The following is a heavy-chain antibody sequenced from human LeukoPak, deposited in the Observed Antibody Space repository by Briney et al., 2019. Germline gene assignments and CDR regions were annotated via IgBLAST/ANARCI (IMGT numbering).Heavy chain of an antibody. J-gene: IGHJ5*02. Sequence: SETLSLTCAVYGGSFSGYYWSWIRQHPGKGLEWIGYIYYSGSTYYNPSLKSRVTISVDTSKNQFSLKLSSVTAADTAVYYCARVYYYGPVSSTNWFDPWGQGTLVTVSS. V-gene: IGHV4-31*11. D-gene: IGHD3-10*01. CDR2: IYYSGST. CDR1: GGSFSGYY. CDR3: ARVYYYGPVSSTNWFDP.